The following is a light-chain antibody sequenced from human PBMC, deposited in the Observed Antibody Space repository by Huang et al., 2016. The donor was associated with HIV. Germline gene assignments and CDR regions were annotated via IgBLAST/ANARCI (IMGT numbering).Light chain of an antibody. CDR1: QGIANH. CDR2: AAF. J-gene: IGKJ3*01. CDR3: QKYNSAPRT. V-gene: IGKV1-27*01. Sequence: DIQMTQSPSSLSASVGDRVTISCRASQGIANHLAWYQQRPGKAPKLLIYAAFALQSGVPSRFSGSGSGTEFTLTISSLQPEDVATDFCQKYNSAPRTFGPGTKVEIK.